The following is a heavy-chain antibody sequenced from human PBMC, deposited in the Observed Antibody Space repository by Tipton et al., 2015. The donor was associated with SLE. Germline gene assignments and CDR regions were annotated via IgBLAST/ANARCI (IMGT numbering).Heavy chain of an antibody. D-gene: IGHD6-19*01. Sequence: SLRLSCVAYGFVFNSYRMNWIRQAPGGGLEWVSSISSRGDYVHYADSVNGRFTISRDNAENSVFLHMNSLRDEDTAVYYCARALNNGWRLGDRFDPWGQGTLVSVSS. J-gene: IGHJ5*02. CDR1: GFVFNSYR. V-gene: IGHV3-21*01. CDR3: ARALNNGWRLGDRFDP. CDR2: ISSRGDYV.